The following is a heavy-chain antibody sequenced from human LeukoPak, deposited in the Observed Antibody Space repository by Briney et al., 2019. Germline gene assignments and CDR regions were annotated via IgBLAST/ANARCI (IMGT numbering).Heavy chain of an antibody. J-gene: IGHJ4*02. CDR3: AREVLISRTNSGGFDY. V-gene: IGHV3-30-3*01. CDR2: ISYDGSNK. CDR1: GFIFRSYA. D-gene: IGHD3-3*02. Sequence: GGSLRLSCAASGFIFRSYAMHWVRQAPGKGLEWVAVISYDGSNKYYADSVKGRFTISRDNSKNTLYLQMNSLRAEDTAVHYCAREVLISRTNSGGFDYWGQGTLVTVSS.